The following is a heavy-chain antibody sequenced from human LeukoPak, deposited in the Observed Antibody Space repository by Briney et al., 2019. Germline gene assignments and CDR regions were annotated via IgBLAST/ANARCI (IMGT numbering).Heavy chain of an antibody. D-gene: IGHD2-15*01. CDR2: IYYSGST. Sequence: ETLSLTCTVSGGSISSYYWSWIRQPPGKGLEWIGYIYYSGSTNYNPSLKSRVTISVDTSKNQFSLKLSSVTAADTAVYYCARGTPVSPYTPFDIWGQGTTVTVSS. CDR1: GGSISSYY. CDR3: ARGTPVSPYTPFDI. V-gene: IGHV4-59*01. J-gene: IGHJ3*02.